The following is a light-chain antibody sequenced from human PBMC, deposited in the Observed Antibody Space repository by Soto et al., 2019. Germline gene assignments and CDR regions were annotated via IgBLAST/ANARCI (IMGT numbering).Light chain of an antibody. J-gene: IGKJ4*01. V-gene: IGKV3-20*01. CDR3: QQYGSPPLT. CDR1: QSVSSSY. CDR2: GAS. Sequence: EIVLTQSPGTLSLSPGERATLSCRASQSVSSSYLAWYQQKPGQAPRLLIYGASSRATGIPDRFSGSGSGTDFTLTISRLEPADFAVYYCQQYGSPPLTFGGGTKVDIK.